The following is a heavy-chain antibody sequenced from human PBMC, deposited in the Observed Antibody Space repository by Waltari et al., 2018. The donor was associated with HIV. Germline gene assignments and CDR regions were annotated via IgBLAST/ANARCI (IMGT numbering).Heavy chain of an antibody. D-gene: IGHD5-18*01. CDR3: ARQGGWIQLWFHFDY. CDR1: GGSISSSSYY. J-gene: IGHJ4*02. V-gene: IGHV4-39*01. CDR2: IYYSGST. Sequence: QLQLQESGPGLVKPSETLSLTCTVSGGSISSSSYYWGWIRQPPGKGLEWIGSIYYSGSTYYNPSLKSRVTISVDTSKNQFSLKLSSVTAADTAVYYCARQGGWIQLWFHFDYWGQGTLVTVSS.